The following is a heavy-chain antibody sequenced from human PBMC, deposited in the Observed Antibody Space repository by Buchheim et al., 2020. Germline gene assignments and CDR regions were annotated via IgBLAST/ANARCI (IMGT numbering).Heavy chain of an antibody. D-gene: IGHD5-24*01. J-gene: IGHJ4*02. CDR2: IYPGASYT. CDR1: GYSFTGAY. CDR3: ARRVRDSSGYNFDF. Sequence: EVQLVQSGAEVKRPGESLRISCQGSGYSFTGAYIAWVRQMPGKGLEWMGLIYPGASYTKYSPSFEGLVTMSVDKSIRTAYLQWRSLRTSDTAIYYCARRVRDSSGYNFDFWGQGTL. V-gene: IGHV5-51*01.